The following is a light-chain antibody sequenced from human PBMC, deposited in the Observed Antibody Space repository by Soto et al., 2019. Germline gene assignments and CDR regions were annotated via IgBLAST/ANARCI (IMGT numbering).Light chain of an antibody. Sequence: EIVLTQSPATLSLSPGERATLSCRASQSVSSYLAWYQHKPGQAPRLLIYDASNSATGIPARFSGSGSGTDFTLTISSLEPEDFAVYYCQQRSNWPFGGGTKVEIK. CDR2: DAS. J-gene: IGKJ4*01. CDR1: QSVSSY. V-gene: IGKV3-11*01. CDR3: QQRSNWP.